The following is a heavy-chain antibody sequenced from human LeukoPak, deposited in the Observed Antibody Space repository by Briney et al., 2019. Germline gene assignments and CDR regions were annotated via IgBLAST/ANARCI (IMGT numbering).Heavy chain of an antibody. V-gene: IGHV4-34*01. Sequence: GSLRLSCAASGFTFSSYSMNWIRQPPGKGLEWIGEINHRGSTTYNPSLKSRVTISVDTSKSQFSLKVRSLTAADTAVYYCARDRYSNSFYYYYAMDVWGQGTTVTVSS. D-gene: IGHD4-11*01. CDR2: INHRGST. J-gene: IGHJ6*02. CDR3: ARDRYSNSFYYYYAMDV. CDR1: GFTFSSYS.